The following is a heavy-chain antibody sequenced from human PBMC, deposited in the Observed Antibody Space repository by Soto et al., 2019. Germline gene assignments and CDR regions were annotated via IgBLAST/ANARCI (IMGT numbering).Heavy chain of an antibody. D-gene: IGHD2-15*01. CDR1: GFTFSSYG. V-gene: IGHV3-33*01. CDR3: ARDLLAYASPDYFDY. CDR2: IWYDGSNK. Sequence: PGGSLRLSCAASGFTFSSYGMHWVRQAPGKGLEWVAVIWYDGSNKYYADSVKGRFTISRDNSKNTLYLQMNSLRAEDTAVYYCARDLLAYASPDYFDYWGQGTLVTVSS. J-gene: IGHJ4*02.